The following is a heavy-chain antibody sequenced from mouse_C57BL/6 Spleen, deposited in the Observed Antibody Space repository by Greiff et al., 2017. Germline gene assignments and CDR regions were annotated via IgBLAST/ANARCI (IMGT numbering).Heavy chain of an antibody. CDR3: ATIPIYYGNYAYYFDY. CDR1: GFSLTSYA. J-gene: IGHJ2*01. D-gene: IGHD2-1*01. Sequence: VKLKESGPGLVAPSQSLSITCTVSGFSLTSYAISWVRQPPGKGLEWLGVIWTGGGTHYNSALKSRLSISKDNSKSQVFLKMNSLQTDDTARYNCATIPIYYGNYAYYFDYWGPSTTLTDSS. V-gene: IGHV2-9-1*01. CDR2: IWTGGGT.